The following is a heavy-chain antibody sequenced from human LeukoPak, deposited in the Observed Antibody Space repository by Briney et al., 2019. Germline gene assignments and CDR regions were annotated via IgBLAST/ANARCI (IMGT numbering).Heavy chain of an antibody. CDR3: ARDCLDSGCYYYGMDV. CDR1: GGSISSGSYY. CDR2: IYTSGST. J-gene: IGHJ6*02. D-gene: IGHD3-22*01. V-gene: IGHV4-61*02. Sequence: PSQTLSLTCTVSGGSISSGSYYWSWIRQPAGKGLEWIGRIYTSGSTNYNPSLKSRVTISVDTSKNQFSLKLSSVTAADTAVYYCARDCLDSGCYYYGMDVWGQGTTVTVSS.